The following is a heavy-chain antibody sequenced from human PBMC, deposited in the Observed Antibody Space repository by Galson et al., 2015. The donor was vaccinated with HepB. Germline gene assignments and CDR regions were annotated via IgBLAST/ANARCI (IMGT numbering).Heavy chain of an antibody. J-gene: IGHJ6*02. CDR3: ARDNRDVDTSMVYYYYGMDV. CDR2: INAGDGNT. D-gene: IGHD5-18*01. CDR1: GYIFTRYA. V-gene: IGHV1-3*01. Sequence: SVKVSCKASGYIFTRYAMHWVRQAPGQRLEWMGWINAGDGNTKYSQKFQGRVTFSRDTSASTAHMELNSLRSEDTAVYYCARDNRDVDTSMVYYYYGMDVWGQGTTVTVSS.